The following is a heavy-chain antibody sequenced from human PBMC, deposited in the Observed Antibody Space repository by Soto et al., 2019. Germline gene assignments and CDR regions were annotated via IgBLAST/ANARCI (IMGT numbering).Heavy chain of an antibody. V-gene: IGHV3-30*18. CDR3: AKDLGYCSGGSCYWGWYYYGMDV. CDR1: GFTFISYG. CDR2: ISYDGSNK. Sequence: QVQLVESGGGVVQPGRSLRLSCAASGFTFISYGMHWVRQAPGKGLEWVAVISYDGSNKYYADSVKGRFTISRDNSKNTRYLEMNSLRAEDTAVYYCAKDLGYCSGGSCYWGWYYYGMDVWGQGTTVTVSS. D-gene: IGHD2-15*01. J-gene: IGHJ6*02.